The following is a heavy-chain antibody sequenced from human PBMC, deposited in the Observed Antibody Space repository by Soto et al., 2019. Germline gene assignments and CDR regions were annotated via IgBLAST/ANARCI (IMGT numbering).Heavy chain of an antibody. Sequence: PGGSLRLSCAASGFTFDDYVMSWVRQAPGKGLEWVSGINWNGGSTGYADSVKGRFTISRDNAKNSLYLQMNSLRAEDTALYYCARLYSSAWYGPGRYWGQGTLVTVSS. CDR3: ARLYSSAWYGPGRY. CDR2: INWNGGST. J-gene: IGHJ4*02. CDR1: GFTFDDYV. D-gene: IGHD6-19*01. V-gene: IGHV3-20*04.